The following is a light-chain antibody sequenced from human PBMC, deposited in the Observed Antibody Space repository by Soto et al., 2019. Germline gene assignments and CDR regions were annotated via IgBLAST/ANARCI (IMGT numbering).Light chain of an antibody. CDR1: QSVRSN. J-gene: IGKJ5*01. Sequence: VMTQSTATLSVSPGERVTLSCRASQSVRSNLAWYQQKPGQSPRLLIYGASTRATGIPARFSGSGSGTEFTLTISSLQSEDFAVYYCQQYNNWPPINFGQGTRLEIK. CDR3: QQYNNWPPIN. CDR2: GAS. V-gene: IGKV3-15*01.